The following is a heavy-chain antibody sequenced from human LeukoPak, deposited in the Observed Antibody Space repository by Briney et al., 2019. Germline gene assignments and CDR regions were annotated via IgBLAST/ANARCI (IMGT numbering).Heavy chain of an antibody. J-gene: IGHJ3*02. V-gene: IGHV3-30*03. CDR2: ISYDGSNK. Sequence: GGSLRLSCAASGFTFSSYGMHWVRQAPGKGLEWVAVISYDGSNKYYADSVKGRFTISRDNSKNTLYLQMNSLRAEDTAVYYCARDKSSGLSLDAFDIWGQGTMVTVSS. D-gene: IGHD6-19*01. CDR3: ARDKSSGLSLDAFDI. CDR1: GFTFSSYG.